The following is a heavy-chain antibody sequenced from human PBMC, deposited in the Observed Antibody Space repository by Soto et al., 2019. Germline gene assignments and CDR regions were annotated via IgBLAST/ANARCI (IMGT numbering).Heavy chain of an antibody. J-gene: IGHJ5*02. CDR2: ISGSGGST. CDR1: GFSFSSYA. Sequence: GGSLRLSCAASGFSFSSYAMSWVRQAPGKGLEWVSAISGSGGSTYYADSVKGRFTISRDNSKNTLYLQMNSLRAEDTAVYYCAKAPLGYLTFDPCGQGTLVTVSS. D-gene: IGHD2-15*01. CDR3: AKAPLGYLTFDP. V-gene: IGHV3-23*01.